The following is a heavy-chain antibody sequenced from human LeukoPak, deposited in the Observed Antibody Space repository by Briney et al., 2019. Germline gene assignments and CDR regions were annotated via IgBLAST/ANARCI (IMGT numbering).Heavy chain of an antibody. J-gene: IGHJ6*02. CDR2: ISYDGSNK. V-gene: IGHV3-30-3*01. CDR3: ARGAPVVAATLLYYYYYGMDV. CDR1: GFTFSSYA. Sequence: GGSLRLSCAASGFTFSSYAMHWVRQAPGKGLEWVAVISYDGSNKYYADSVKGRFTISRVNSKNTLYLQMNSLRAEDTAVYYCARGAPVVAATLLYYYYYGMDVWGQGTTVTVSS. D-gene: IGHD2-15*01.